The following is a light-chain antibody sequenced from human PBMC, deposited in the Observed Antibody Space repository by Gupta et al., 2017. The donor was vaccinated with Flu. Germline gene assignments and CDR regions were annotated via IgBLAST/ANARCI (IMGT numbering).Light chain of an antibody. CDR2: PAS. Sequence: ELPKLLVFPASTLQPEVPSRFSGSGSGTDFTLTIASLQPADVATYYCQNTHRCTCTFGVGTKVEIK. V-gene: IGKV1-27*01. J-gene: IGKJ4*01. CDR3: QNTHRCTCT.